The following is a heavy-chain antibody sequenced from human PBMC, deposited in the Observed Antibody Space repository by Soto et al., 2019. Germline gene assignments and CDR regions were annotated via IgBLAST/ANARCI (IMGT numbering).Heavy chain of an antibody. CDR3: AKDASRTSGWYYFDY. D-gene: IGHD6-19*01. J-gene: IGHJ4*02. CDR1: GFTFSILA. Sequence: PGGSLRLSCAASGFTFSILAMGWVRQAPGKGLEWVSVIDYTGGTTYYTDSVKGRFIISRDNSKKMLYLQMNSLGAEDTAVYYCAKDASRTSGWYYFDYWGQGAPVTVSS. V-gene: IGHV3-23*01. CDR2: IDYTGGTT.